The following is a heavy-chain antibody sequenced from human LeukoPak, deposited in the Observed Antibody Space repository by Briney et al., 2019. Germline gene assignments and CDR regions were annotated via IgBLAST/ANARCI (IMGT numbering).Heavy chain of an antibody. Sequence: ASVKVSCKASGYTFTSYDINWVRQATGQGLEWMGWMNPNSGNTGYAQKFQGRVTMTRNTSISTAYLQWSSLKASDTATYYCANNYSPLPENAFDIWGQGTMVTVSS. V-gene: IGHV1-8*01. D-gene: IGHD2-15*01. J-gene: IGHJ3*02. CDR2: MNPNSGNT. CDR3: ANNYSPLPENAFDI. CDR1: GYTFTSYD.